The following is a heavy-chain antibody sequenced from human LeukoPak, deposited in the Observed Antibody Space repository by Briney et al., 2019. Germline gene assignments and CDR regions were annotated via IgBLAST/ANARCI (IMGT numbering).Heavy chain of an antibody. D-gene: IGHD1-14*01. CDR2: IYYSGST. Sequence: SETLSLTCTVSGGSISSSSYYWGWIRQPPGKGLEWIGTIYYSGSTYYNPSLKSRVTISVDTSKNQFSLRLTSVTAADTAVYYCVRTNPWDLTYYFDYWGQGTLVTVSS. CDR1: GGSISSSSYY. CDR3: VRTNPWDLTYYFDY. V-gene: IGHV4-39*07. J-gene: IGHJ4*02.